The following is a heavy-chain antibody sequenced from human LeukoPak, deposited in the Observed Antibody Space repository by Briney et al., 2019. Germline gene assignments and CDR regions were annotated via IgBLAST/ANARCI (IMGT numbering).Heavy chain of an antibody. V-gene: IGHV1-69*05. J-gene: IGHJ3*02. D-gene: IGHD3-3*01. CDR1: GGTFSSYA. CDR2: IIPIFGTA. Sequence: SVKLSCKASGGTFSSYAISWVRQAPGQGLEWMGRIIPIFGTANYAQKFQGRVTITTDESTSTAYMELSSLRSEATAGYYCARVSARLRYDFWSGYYAGWAFVIWGQGTMVTVSS. CDR3: ARVSARLRYDFWSGYYAGWAFVI.